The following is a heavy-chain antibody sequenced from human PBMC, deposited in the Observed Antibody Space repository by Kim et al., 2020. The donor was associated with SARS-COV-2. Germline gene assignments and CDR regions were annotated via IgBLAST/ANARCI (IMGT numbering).Heavy chain of an antibody. V-gene: IGHV4-61*01. CDR3: ARVDGGMDV. Sequence: SETLSLTRTVSGGSVSSRSYYWSWIRQSPGKGLEWIGYIYYSGSTNYNPSLKSRVTISVDTSKNQFSLKLSSVTAADTAVYYCARVDGGMDVWGQGTTVTVSS. CDR2: IYYSGST. J-gene: IGHJ6*02. CDR1: GGSVSSRSYY.